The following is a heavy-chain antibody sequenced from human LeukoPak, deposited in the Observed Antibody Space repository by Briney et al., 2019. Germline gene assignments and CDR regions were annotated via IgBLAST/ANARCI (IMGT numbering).Heavy chain of an antibody. J-gene: IGHJ4*02. Sequence: ASVKVSCKASGYTFTGYGISWVRQAPGQGLEWMGWISAYNGNTNYAQKLQGRVTMTTDTSTSTAYMELRSLRSDDTAVYYCARGAPLRLGELSLGQYDYWGQGTLVTVSS. CDR3: ARGAPLRLGELSLGQYDY. D-gene: IGHD3-16*02. CDR2: ISAYNGNT. CDR1: GYTFTGYG. V-gene: IGHV1-18*04.